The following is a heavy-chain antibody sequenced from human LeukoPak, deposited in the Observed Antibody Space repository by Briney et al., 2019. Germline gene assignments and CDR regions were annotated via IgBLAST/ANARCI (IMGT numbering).Heavy chain of an antibody. CDR1: GFTFSSYS. CDR3: ARAYSSGWPHYYYYGMDV. Sequence: GGSLRLSCAASGFTFSSYSMNWVRQAPGKGLEWVSYISSSSSTIYYADSVKGRFTISRDNAKNSLYLQMNSLRAEDTAVYYCARAYSSGWPHYYYYGMDVWGQGTTVTVSS. V-gene: IGHV3-48*04. D-gene: IGHD6-19*01. J-gene: IGHJ6*02. CDR2: ISSSSSTI.